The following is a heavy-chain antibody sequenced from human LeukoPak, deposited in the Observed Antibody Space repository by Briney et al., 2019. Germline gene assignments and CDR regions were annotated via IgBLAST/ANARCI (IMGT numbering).Heavy chain of an antibody. CDR3: VPAALTGSWFDP. J-gene: IGHJ5*02. D-gene: IGHD2-2*01. V-gene: IGHV3-30*02. CDR2: IRYDGSNK. CDR1: GFTFSSYG. Sequence: PGGSLRLSCAASGFTFSSYGMHWVRQAPGKGLEWVAFIRYDGSNKYYADSVKGRFTISRDNSKNTLYLQMNSLRAEDTAMYYGVPAALTGSWFDPWGQGTLVTVSS.